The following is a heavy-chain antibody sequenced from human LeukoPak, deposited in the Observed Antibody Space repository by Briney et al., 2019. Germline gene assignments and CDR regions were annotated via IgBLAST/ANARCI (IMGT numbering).Heavy chain of an antibody. CDR2: IIPIFGTA. CDR1: GGTFSSYA. D-gene: IGHD3-3*01. Sequence: GASVKVSCKASGGTFSSYAISWVRQAPGQGLEWMGGIIPIFGTANYAQKFQGRVTITTDESTSTAYMELSSLRSEDTAVYYCARGIFGVVIIPLGYWGQGTLVTVSS. CDR3: ARGIFGVVIIPLGY. J-gene: IGHJ4*02. V-gene: IGHV1-69*05.